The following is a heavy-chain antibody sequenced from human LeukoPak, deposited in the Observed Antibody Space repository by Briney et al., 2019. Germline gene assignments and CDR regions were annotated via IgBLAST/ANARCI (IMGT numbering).Heavy chain of an antibody. J-gene: IGHJ3*02. CDR1: GDSVSSNSAT. CDR3: ARDSALGLDVFDI. Sequence: SQTLSLTCAISGDSVSSNSATWNWIRQSPPRGLEWLGRTYYRSKWLNDYAPSVKSRIIVNADTSKNQFSLQLKSVTPEDTAVYFCARDSALGLDVFDIWGQGTMVTVSS. V-gene: IGHV6-1*01. CDR2: TYYRSKWLN. D-gene: IGHD7-27*01.